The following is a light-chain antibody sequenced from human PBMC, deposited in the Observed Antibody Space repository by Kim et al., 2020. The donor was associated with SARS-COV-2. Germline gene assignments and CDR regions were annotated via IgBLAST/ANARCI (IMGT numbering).Light chain of an antibody. CDR2: AAS. J-gene: IGKJ4*01. V-gene: IGKV1-8*01. Sequence: AATGDRVTLTCRASQGISSYLAWYQQKPGKAPKLLIYAASTLQRGVPSRFSGSGSGTDFTLTISCLQSEDFATYYCQQYYSYPLTFGGGTKMDIK. CDR3: QQYYSYPLT. CDR1: QGISSY.